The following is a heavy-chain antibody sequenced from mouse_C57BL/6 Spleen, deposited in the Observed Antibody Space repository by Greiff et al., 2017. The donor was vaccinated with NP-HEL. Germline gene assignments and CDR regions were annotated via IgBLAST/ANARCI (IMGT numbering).Heavy chain of an antibody. V-gene: IGHV1-69*01. D-gene: IGHD2-4*01. J-gene: IGHJ2*01. CDR3: ARTGLRRTPVY. CDR1: GYTFTSYW. Sequence: QVQLKQPGAELVMPGASVKLSCKASGYTFTSYWMHWVKQRPGQGLEWIGEIDPSDSYTNYNQKFKGKSPLTVDKSSSTAYMQLSSLTSEDSAVYYCARTGLRRTPVYWGQGTTLTVSS. CDR2: IDPSDSYT.